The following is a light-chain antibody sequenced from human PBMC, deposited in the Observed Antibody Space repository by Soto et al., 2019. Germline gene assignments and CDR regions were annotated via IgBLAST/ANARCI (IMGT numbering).Light chain of an antibody. CDR2: GES. Sequence: ETVMTQSPATLSVSPGERATLSFRASQSVNINLAWSQQKPGQAPRLLIYGESTRATGIPARFSGTGSGTEFTLTISSLQSEDFAVYYCQHYNNWPWTFGQGTKVEIK. J-gene: IGKJ1*01. CDR1: QSVNIN. V-gene: IGKV3-15*01. CDR3: QHYNNWPWT.